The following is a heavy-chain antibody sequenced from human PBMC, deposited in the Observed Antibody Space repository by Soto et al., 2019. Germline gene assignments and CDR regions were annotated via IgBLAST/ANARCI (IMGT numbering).Heavy chain of an antibody. CDR1: GSIFRGYG. V-gene: IGHV3-33*01. D-gene: IGHD2-15*01. Sequence: QVLLVGSGGGVVQPGRSLRLSCAASGSIFRGYGMHWVRQAPGKGLEWVAVIRFDGSNINYADFVMGRFTISRDNSKNTLYLEMNSLRVEDTAVYYCARDGVGATAFWGYLDYWGQGTLATVSS. CDR2: IRFDGSNI. CDR3: ARDGVGATAFWGYLDY. J-gene: IGHJ4*02.